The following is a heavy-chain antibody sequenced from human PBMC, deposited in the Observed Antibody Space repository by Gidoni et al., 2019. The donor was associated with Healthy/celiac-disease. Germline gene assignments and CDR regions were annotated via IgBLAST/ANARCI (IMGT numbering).Heavy chain of an antibody. V-gene: IGHV4-39*01. J-gene: IGHJ6*02. CDR3: ARRGAGNTIFGVAPRGGMYYYYYGMDV. CDR2: IYYSGST. CDR1: GGSISSSRYY. D-gene: IGHD3-3*01. Sequence: QLQLQESCPGLVKPSETLSLTCTVSGGSISSSRYYWGWSRQPPGTGLEWIGSIYYSGSTYYNPSLKSRVTISVDTSKNQFSLKLSSVTAADTAVYYCARRGAGNTIFGVAPRGGMYYYYYGMDVWGQGTTVTVSS.